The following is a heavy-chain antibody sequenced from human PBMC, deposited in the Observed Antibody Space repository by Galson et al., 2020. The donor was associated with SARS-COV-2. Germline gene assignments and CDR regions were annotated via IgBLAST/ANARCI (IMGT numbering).Heavy chain of an antibody. J-gene: IGHJ4*02. V-gene: IGHV3-30*03. CDR2: VSYDGKNN. Sequence: GESLKISCAASGFTFSRYGIHWVRQAPGKGLEWVALVSYDGKNNYYADSVKGRFTISRDNSRNTVYLEMDNLRGEDTALYYCARGPYVSTVAGHLDYWGQGTLVTVSS. D-gene: IGHD6-19*01. CDR1: GFTFSRYG. CDR3: ARGPYVSTVAGHLDY.